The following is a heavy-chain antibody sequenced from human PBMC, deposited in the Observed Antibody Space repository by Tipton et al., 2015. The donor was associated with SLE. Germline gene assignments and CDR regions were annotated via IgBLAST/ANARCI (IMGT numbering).Heavy chain of an antibody. CDR3: AKDVSSGWYQRYYMDV. D-gene: IGHD6-19*01. V-gene: IGHV4-59*01. Sequence: TLSLTCAVSGGSISSYYWSWIRQPPGKGLEWIGYIYYSGSTNYNPSLKSRVTISVDTSKNQFSLKLSSVTAADTAVYYCAKDVSSGWYQRYYMDVWGKGTTVTVSS. J-gene: IGHJ6*03. CDR1: GGSISSYY. CDR2: IYYSGST.